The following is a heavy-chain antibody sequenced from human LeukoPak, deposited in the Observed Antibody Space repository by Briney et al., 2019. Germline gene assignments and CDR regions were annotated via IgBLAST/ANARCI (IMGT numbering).Heavy chain of an antibody. D-gene: IGHD3-22*01. CDR2: IYYSGST. CDR1: GGSISSGGYY. Sequence: PSQTLSLTCTVSGGSISSGGYYWSWIRQPPGKGLEWIGYIYYSGSTNYNPSLKSRVTISVDTSKNQFSLKLSSVTAADTAVYYCARYYYDSSGYYDYYYGMDVWGQGTTVTVSS. CDR3: ARYYYDSSGYYDYYYGMDV. J-gene: IGHJ6*02. V-gene: IGHV4-61*08.